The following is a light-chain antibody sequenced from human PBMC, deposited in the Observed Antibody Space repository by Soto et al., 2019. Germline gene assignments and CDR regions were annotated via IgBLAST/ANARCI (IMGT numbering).Light chain of an antibody. J-gene: IGKJ2*01. Sequence: EIVMTQSPATLSVSPGERVTLSCRASQSVSSNLAWYQQKPGQAPRLLIFGASTRVTGIPARFSGSGSGTEYILTISSLQSEDFAIYYCQQYNNGLPVTFGQGTKLEIK. CDR1: QSVSSN. CDR3: QQYNNGLPVT. V-gene: IGKV3-15*01. CDR2: GAS.